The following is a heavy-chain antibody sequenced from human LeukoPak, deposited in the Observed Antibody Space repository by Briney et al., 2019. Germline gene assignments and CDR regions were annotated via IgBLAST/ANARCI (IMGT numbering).Heavy chain of an antibody. V-gene: IGHV1-69*04. J-gene: IGHJ4*02. D-gene: IGHD3-3*01. CDR3: ARVSPEWLPDY. CDR2: IIPILGIA. Sequence: SVKVSCKASGGTFSSYAISWVRQAPGQGLERMGRIIPILGIANYAQKFQGRVTITADKSTSTAYMELSSLRSEDTAVYYRARVSPEWLPDYWGQGTLVTVSS. CDR1: GGTFSSYA.